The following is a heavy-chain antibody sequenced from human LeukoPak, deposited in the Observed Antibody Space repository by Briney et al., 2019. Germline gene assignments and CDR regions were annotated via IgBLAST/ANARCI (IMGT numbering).Heavy chain of an antibody. D-gene: IGHD6-19*01. CDR2: IWYDGSNK. CDR1: GFTFSSYA. Sequence: PGRSLRLSCAASGFTFSSYAMHWVRQAPGKGLEWVAVIWYDGSNKYYADSVKGRFTISRDNSKNTLYLQMNSLRAEDTAVYYCARDSSSGWFDAFDIWGQGTMVTVS. J-gene: IGHJ3*02. CDR3: ARDSSSGWFDAFDI. V-gene: IGHV3-33*08.